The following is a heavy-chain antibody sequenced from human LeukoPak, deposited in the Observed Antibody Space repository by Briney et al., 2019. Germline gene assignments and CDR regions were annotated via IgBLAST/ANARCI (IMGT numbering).Heavy chain of an antibody. V-gene: IGHV3-23*01. CDR2: ISGSGGST. Sequence: GGSLRLSCAASGFTFSSYGMSWVRQAPGKGLEWVSAISGSGGSTYYADSVKGRFTISRDNSKNTLYLQMNSLRAEDTAVYYCAKPRGGYWGYWDYWGQGTLVTVSS. CDR1: GFTFSSYG. D-gene: IGHD2-21*02. J-gene: IGHJ4*02. CDR3: AKPRGGYWGYWDY.